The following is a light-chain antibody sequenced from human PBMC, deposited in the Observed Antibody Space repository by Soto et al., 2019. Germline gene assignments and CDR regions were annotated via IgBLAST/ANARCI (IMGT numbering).Light chain of an antibody. Sequence: DIQMTQSPSTLSASVGDRVTITCRASQSISSWLAWYQQKPGKAPKLLIYKASSLESGVPSRFSGSGSGTEFTLTISSLQPDDFATYYCQQYDNLPSFGQGTKLEIK. CDR2: KAS. J-gene: IGKJ2*01. V-gene: IGKV1-5*03. CDR3: QQYDNLPS. CDR1: QSISSW.